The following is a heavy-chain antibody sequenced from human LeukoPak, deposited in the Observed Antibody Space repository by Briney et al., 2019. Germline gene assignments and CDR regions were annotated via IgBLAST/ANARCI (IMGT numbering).Heavy chain of an antibody. V-gene: IGHV4-59*08. J-gene: IGHJ4*02. Sequence: SETLSLTCTVSGGSISSYYWSWIRQPPGKGLERIGYIYYSGSTNYNPSLKSRVTISVDTSKNQFSLKLSSVTAADTAVYYCARHSLSWYYFDYWGQGTLVTVSS. CDR2: IYYSGST. CDR3: ARHSLSWYYFDY. D-gene: IGHD2-8*02. CDR1: GGSISSYY.